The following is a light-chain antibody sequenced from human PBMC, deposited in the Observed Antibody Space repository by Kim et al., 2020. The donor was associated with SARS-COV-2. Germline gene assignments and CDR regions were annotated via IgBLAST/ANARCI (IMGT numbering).Light chain of an antibody. CDR1: QGISSY. J-gene: IGKJ3*01. V-gene: IGKV1-8*01. CDR2: AES. Sequence: ASTGDRVTITCRASQGISSYLAWYQQKPGKAPKLLIYAESTWQSGVPSRFSGSGSGTDFTLTISCLQSEDFATYYCQQYYSYPGTFGPGTKVDIK. CDR3: QQYYSYPGT.